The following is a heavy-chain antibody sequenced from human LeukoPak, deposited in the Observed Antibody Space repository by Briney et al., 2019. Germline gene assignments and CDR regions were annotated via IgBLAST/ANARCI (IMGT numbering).Heavy chain of an antibody. V-gene: IGHV4-34*01. J-gene: IGHJ4*02. CDR3: ARAREDIVVVVAAVLDY. CDR1: GGSFSGYY. D-gene: IGHD2-15*01. CDR2: INHSGST. Sequence: SETLSLTCAVYGGSFSGYYWSWIRQPPGKGLEWIGEINHSGSTNYNPSLKSRVTIAVDTSKNQFSLKLSSVTAADTAVYYCARAREDIVVVVAAVLDYWGQGTLVTVSS.